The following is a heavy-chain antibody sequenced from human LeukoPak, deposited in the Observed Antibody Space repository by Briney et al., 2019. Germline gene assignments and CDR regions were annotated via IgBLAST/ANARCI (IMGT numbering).Heavy chain of an antibody. J-gene: IGHJ1*01. CDR2: ISSSSSYI. D-gene: IGHD2-15*01. V-gene: IGHV3-21*01. CDR1: GFTFSSYS. CDR3: ARDRPSGCSGGSCYTPAAFQH. Sequence: PGGSLRLSCAASGFTFSSYSMNWVRQAPGKGLEWVSSISSSSSYIHYADSVKGRFTISRDNAKNSLFLQMNSLRAEDTAVYYCARDRPSGCSGGSCYTPAAFQHWGQGTLVTVSS.